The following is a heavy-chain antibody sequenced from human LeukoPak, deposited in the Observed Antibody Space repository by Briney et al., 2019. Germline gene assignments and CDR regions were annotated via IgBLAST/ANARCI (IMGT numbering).Heavy chain of an antibody. D-gene: IGHD5-12*01. CDR2: INPSGGST. CDR3: TRQHETSSYDYVY. Sequence: GASVKVSCKASGGTFSSYAISWVRQAPGQGLEWMGIINPSGGSTSYAQKFQGRVTMTRDTSTSTVYMELSSLRSEDTAVYYCTRQHETSSYDYVYWGQGTLVTVSS. J-gene: IGHJ4*02. V-gene: IGHV1-46*01. CDR1: GGTFSSYA.